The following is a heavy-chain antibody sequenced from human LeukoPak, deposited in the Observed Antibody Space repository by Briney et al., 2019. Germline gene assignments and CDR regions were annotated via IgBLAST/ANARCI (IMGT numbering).Heavy chain of an antibody. D-gene: IGHD4-17*01. CDR2: ISHIGRT. CDR3: ARDLVTVTKGFDI. J-gene: IGHJ3*02. CDR1: GDSFSSHY. V-gene: IGHV4-59*11. Sequence: SETLSLTCAVSGDSFSSHYWTWIRQSPGTGLEWIGYISHIGRTNYNPSLKSRVTISIDTSKNQFSLKLRSVTAAATAVYYCARDLVTVTKGFDIWGQGTMVSVSS.